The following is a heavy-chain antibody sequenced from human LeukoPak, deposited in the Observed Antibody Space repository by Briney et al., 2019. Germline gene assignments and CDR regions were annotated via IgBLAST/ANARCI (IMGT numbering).Heavy chain of an antibody. V-gene: IGHV3-21*01. Sequence: GGYLRRYCAASGFTFSSYSMNWLRQAPGKGLEWVSSISSSSSYKYYADSVKGRITISKDNDKNSLYLQMTSLRAEDTAVYYCARSIGSWEQWCFDYWGQGTLVTVSS. D-gene: IGHD2-15*01. CDR3: ARSIGSWEQWCFDY. CDR2: ISSSSSYK. J-gene: IGHJ4*02. CDR1: GFTFSSYS.